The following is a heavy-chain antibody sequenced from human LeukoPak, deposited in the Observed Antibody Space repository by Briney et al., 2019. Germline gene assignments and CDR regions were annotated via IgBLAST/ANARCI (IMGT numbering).Heavy chain of an antibody. V-gene: IGHV1-2*02. CDR3: AREGTTVTTNWFDP. Sequence: ASVKVSCKVSGYTFTGYYMHWVRQAPGQGLEWMGWINPNSGGTNYAQKFQGRVTMTRDTSISTAYMELSRLRSDDTAVYYCAREGTTVTTNWFDPWGQGTLVTVSS. CDR2: INPNSGGT. J-gene: IGHJ5*02. CDR1: GYTFTGYY. D-gene: IGHD4-11*01.